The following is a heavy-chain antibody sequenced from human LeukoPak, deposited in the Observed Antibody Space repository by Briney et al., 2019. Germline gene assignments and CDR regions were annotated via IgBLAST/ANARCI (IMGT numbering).Heavy chain of an antibody. Sequence: ASVKVSCKASGYTFTGYYVHWVRQAPGQGLEWMGWINPNSGGTNYAQKFQGRVTMTRDTSISTAYMELSRLRSDDTAVYYCATIGVTISGPTPDGLEVWGLGTTVIVSS. CDR1: GYTFTGYY. CDR3: ATIGVTISGPTPDGLEV. CDR2: INPNSGGT. J-gene: IGHJ6*02. V-gene: IGHV1-2*02. D-gene: IGHD3-3*02.